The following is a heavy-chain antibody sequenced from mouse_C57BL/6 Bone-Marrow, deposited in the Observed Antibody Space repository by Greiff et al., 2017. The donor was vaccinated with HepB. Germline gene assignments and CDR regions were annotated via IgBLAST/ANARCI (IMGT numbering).Heavy chain of an antibody. V-gene: IGHV1-54*01. CDR3: ARRGVRRGYYAMDY. D-gene: IGHD1-2*01. Sequence: QVQLKQSGAELVRPGTSVKVSCKASGYAFTNYLIEWVKQRPGKGLEWIGVINPGSGGTNYNEKFKGKGTLTADKSSSTAYMQLSSLTSEDSAVYFCARRGVRRGYYAMDYWGQGTSVTVSS. CDR1: GYAFTNYL. CDR2: INPGSGGT. J-gene: IGHJ4*01.